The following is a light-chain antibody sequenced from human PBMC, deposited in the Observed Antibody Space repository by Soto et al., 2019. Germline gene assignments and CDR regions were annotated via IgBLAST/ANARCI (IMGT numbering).Light chain of an antibody. J-gene: IGKJ4*01. CDR1: QSVSSSY. Sequence: EIVLTQSPGTLSLSPGEGATLSCRASQSVSSSYIAWYQQRPGQTPSLLIYGASTRATGIPDRFSGSGSGTDFTLSISRLEPEDFAVYYCQQYASSPLLTFGGGTKVDIK. CDR2: GAS. V-gene: IGKV3-20*01. CDR3: QQYASSPLLT.